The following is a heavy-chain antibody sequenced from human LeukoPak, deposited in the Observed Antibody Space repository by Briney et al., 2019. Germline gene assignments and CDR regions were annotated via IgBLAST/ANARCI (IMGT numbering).Heavy chain of an antibody. CDR1: GGSISSYY. CDR2: IYYSGST. J-gene: IGHJ3*02. Sequence: SETLSLTCTVSGGSISSYYWSWIRQPPGKGLEWIGYIYYSGSTNYNPSLKSRVTISVDTSKNQFSLKLSSVTAADTAVYYCARDGEYSGSYYGAFDIWGQGTMVTVSS. V-gene: IGHV4-59*01. D-gene: IGHD1-26*01. CDR3: ARDGEYSGSYYGAFDI.